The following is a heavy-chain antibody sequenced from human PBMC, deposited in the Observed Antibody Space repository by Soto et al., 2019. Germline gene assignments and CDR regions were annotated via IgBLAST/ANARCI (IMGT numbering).Heavy chain of an antibody. CDR1: GFTFSRYG. J-gene: IGHJ5*01. V-gene: IGHV3-21*06. CDR2: ISSSTSYV. D-gene: IGHD2-2*01. CDR3: ARDPSEGRVGNWFES. Sequence: GGSLRLSCAASGFTFSRYGMNWLRQAPGKGLEWVASISSSTSYVYYADSVKGRFSTSRDNAKNILYLEMYGLRTEDTAVYYCARDPSEGRVGNWFESWGQGTLVTVS.